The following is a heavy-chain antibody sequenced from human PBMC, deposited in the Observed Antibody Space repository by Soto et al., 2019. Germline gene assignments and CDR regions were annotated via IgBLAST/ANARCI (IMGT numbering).Heavy chain of an antibody. D-gene: IGHD6-13*01. J-gene: IGHJ4*02. Sequence: GASQTLSCQCSGYTFSNFWIGWVRPLPGKGLEWMGIIYPGDHETRYSPSFHGKVTISADKSINTAYLQWNSLEASDTAFYFCARSPRSSPYFDYWGQGALVTVSS. CDR2: IYPGDHET. CDR3: ARSPRSSPYFDY. V-gene: IGHV5-51*01. CDR1: GYTFSNFW.